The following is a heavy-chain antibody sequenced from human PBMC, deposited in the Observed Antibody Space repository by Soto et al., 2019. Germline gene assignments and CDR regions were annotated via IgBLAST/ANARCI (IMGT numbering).Heavy chain of an antibody. CDR2: IYYSGST. Sequence: SETLSLTCTVSGGSISRYYWNWIRQPPGKGLEWIGYIYYSGSTNYNPSLKSRVTISVDTSKNQFSLKLSSVTAADTAVYYCARVHGGNSDFDYWGQGTLVTVSS. CDR3: ARVHGGNSDFDY. J-gene: IGHJ4*02. V-gene: IGHV4-59*12. CDR1: GGSISRYY. D-gene: IGHD2-21*02.